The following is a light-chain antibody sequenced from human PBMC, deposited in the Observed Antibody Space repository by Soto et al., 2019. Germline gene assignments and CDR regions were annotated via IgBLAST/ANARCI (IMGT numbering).Light chain of an antibody. J-gene: IGKJ1*01. CDR1: QGISSY. Sequence: IQMTQSPSTLSGSVGDRVTIAFRASQGISSYLAWYQQKPGKAPKLLIYAASTLQSGVPSRFSGSGSGTDFTLTISCLQSEDFATYYCQQYYSYPWTFGQGTKVDI. V-gene: IGKV1-8*01. CDR2: AAS. CDR3: QQYYSYPWT.